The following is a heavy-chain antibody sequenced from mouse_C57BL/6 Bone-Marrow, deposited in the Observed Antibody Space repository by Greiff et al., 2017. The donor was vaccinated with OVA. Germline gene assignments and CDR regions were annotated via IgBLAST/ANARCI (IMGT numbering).Heavy chain of an antibody. J-gene: IGHJ4*01. V-gene: IGHV1-69*01. CDR2: IDPSDSYT. CDR3: ARRGLYYDYGYAMDY. CDR1: GYTFTSYW. Sequence: QVQLQQPGAELVMPGASVKLSCKASGYTFTSYWMHWVKQRPGQGLEWIGEIDPSDSYTNYNQKFKGKSTLTVDKSSSTAYMQLSSLTSEDSAVYYCARRGLYYDYGYAMDYWGQGTSVTVSS. D-gene: IGHD2-4*01.